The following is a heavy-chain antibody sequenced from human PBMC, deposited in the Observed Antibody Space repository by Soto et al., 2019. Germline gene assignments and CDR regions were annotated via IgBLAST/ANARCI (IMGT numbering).Heavy chain of an antibody. Sequence: PGGSLRLSCAASGFTFSSYWMHWVRQAPGKGLVWVSRINSDGSSTSYADSVKGRFTISRDNAKNTLYLQMNSLRDGDTAVYYCARVGSSSSFSIWLRYYYYCTDVWGQGTTVTVSS. CDR3: ARVGSSSSFSIWLRYYYYCTDV. CDR2: INSDGSST. V-gene: IGHV3-74*01. CDR1: GFTFSSYW. J-gene: IGHJ6*01. D-gene: IGHD6-6*01.